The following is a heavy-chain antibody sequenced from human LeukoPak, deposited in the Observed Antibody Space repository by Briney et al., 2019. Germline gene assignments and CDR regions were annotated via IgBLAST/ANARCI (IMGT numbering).Heavy chain of an antibody. V-gene: IGHV3-48*04. J-gene: IGHJ6*03. CDR1: GFTFSSYW. CDR2: ISSSGSTI. D-gene: IGHD1-14*01. Sequence: PGGSLRLSCAASGFTFSSYWMSWVRQAPGKGLEWVSYISSSGSTIYYADSVKGRFTISRDNAKDSLYLQMNSLRAEDTAVYYCARDKGPPDYYYYYYMDVWGKGTTVTISS. CDR3: ARDKGPPDYYYYYYMDV.